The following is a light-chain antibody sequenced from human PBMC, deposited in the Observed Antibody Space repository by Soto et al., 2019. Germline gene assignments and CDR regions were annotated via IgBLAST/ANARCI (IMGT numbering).Light chain of an antibody. CDR1: SSDVGGYKY. CDR2: EVS. CDR3: SSYTSSYTLV. J-gene: IGLJ2*01. Sequence: QSALTQPASVSGSPGQSITISCTGTSSDVGGYKYVSWYQQHPDKAPKLIIFEVSNRPSGISSRFSGSKSGNTASLTISGLQAEDEADYYCSSYTSSYTLVFGGGTKLTVL. V-gene: IGLV2-14*01.